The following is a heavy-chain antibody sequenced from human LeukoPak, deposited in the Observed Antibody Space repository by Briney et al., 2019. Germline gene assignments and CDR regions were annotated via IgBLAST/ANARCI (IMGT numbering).Heavy chain of an antibody. Sequence: PGGSLRLSCVASGFTFDDYGMIWVRHAPGKGLEWVATIRPDGSAQYYVDSVKGRFTISRDNAKNSMFLQINSLRAEDTAVYYCANGGTYSSGPWGQGTLVTVSS. CDR1: GFTFDDYG. D-gene: IGHD3-22*01. CDR2: IRPDGSAQ. CDR3: ANGGTYSSGP. V-gene: IGHV3-7*01. J-gene: IGHJ5*02.